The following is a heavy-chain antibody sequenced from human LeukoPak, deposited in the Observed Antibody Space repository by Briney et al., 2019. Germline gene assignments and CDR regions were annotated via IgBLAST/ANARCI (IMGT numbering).Heavy chain of an antibody. CDR3: ARKPVTTLSGFDY. D-gene: IGHD4-17*01. CDR2: INHSGST. V-gene: IGHV4-34*01. Sequence: SETLSLTCAVYGGSFSGYYWSWIRQPPGKGLEWIGEINHSGSTKYNPSLKSRVTISVDTSKNQFSLRLSSVTAADTAVYYCARKPVTTLSGFDYWGQGTLVTVSS. J-gene: IGHJ4*02. CDR1: GGSFSGYY.